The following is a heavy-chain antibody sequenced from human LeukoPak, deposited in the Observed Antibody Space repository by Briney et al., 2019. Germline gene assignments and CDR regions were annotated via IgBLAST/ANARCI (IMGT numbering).Heavy chain of an antibody. CDR3: ARERDFWSGGYDAFDI. CDR1: GGSFSGYY. J-gene: IGHJ3*02. D-gene: IGHD3-3*01. Sequence: SETLSLTCAVYGGSFSGYYWSWIRQPPGKGLEWIGEINHSGSTNYNPSLKSRVTISVDTSKNQFSLKLSSVTAADTAVYYCARERDFWSGGYDAFDIWGQGTMVTVSS. CDR2: INHSGST. V-gene: IGHV4-34*01.